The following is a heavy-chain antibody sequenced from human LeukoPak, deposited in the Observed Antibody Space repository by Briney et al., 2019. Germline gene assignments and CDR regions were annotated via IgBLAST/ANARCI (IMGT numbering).Heavy chain of an antibody. D-gene: IGHD5-12*01. Sequence: GGSLRLSCAASGFTFSDYYMSWIRQAPGKGLEWVSYISSSGSTIYYADSVKGRFTISRDNAKNSLYLQMNSLRAEDTAVYYCARDFLCSGYDSPLGYWGQGTLVTVSS. CDR2: ISSSGSTI. CDR1: GFTFSDYY. J-gene: IGHJ4*02. CDR3: ARDFLCSGYDSPLGY. V-gene: IGHV3-11*01.